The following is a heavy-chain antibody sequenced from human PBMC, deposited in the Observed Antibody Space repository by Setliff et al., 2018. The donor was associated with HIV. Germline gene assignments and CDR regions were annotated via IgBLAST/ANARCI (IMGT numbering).Heavy chain of an antibody. CDR1: GGSISSGSYY. CDR2: IYHSGST. J-gene: IGHJ4*02. D-gene: IGHD3-22*01. CDR3: ASRLVVGYYFYFDY. V-gene: IGHV4-61*10. Sequence: SETLSLTCTVSGGSISSGSYYWSWIRQPAGKGLEWIGEIYHSGSTNYNPSLKSRVTISVDKSKNQFSLKLSSVTAADTAVYYCASRLVVGYYFYFDYWGQGTLVTVSS.